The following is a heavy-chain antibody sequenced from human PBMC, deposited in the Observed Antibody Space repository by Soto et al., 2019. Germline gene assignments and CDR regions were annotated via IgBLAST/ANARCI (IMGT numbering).Heavy chain of an antibody. V-gene: IGHV5-51*01. CDR1: GYSFTSYW. CDR2: IYPGDSDT. Sequence: EVQLVQSGAEVKKPGESLKISCKGSGYSFTSYWIGWVRQMPGKGLEWMGIIYPGDSDTRYSPSFQGQVTISADKSISTAYLQWSSLKASDTAMYYCARQSSITMVRGVITNQKYYYYYYMDVWGKGTTVTVSS. J-gene: IGHJ6*03. D-gene: IGHD3-10*01. CDR3: ARQSSITMVRGVITNQKYYYYYYMDV.